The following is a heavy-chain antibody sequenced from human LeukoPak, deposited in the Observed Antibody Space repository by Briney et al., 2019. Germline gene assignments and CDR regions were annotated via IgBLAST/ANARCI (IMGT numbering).Heavy chain of an antibody. Sequence: SETLSLTCTVSGYSISSGYYWGWIWQPPGKGLEWIGSIYHSGSTYYNPSLKSRVTISVDTSKNQFPLKLSSVTAADTAVYYCASPYCSSTSCYPAFDIWGQGTMVTVSS. V-gene: IGHV4-38-2*02. J-gene: IGHJ3*02. D-gene: IGHD2-2*01. CDR2: IYHSGST. CDR1: GYSISSGYY. CDR3: ASPYCSSTSCYPAFDI.